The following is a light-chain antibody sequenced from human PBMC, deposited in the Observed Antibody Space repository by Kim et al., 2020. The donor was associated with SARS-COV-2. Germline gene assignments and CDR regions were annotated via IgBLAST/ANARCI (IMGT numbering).Light chain of an antibody. CDR3: QQRSNWHT. CDR1: QSVSGY. CDR2: DAS. Sequence: TLEQGKRAPLSGRASQSVSGYVAWYQQKPGQAPRLLIYDASNRATGIPARFSGSGSGTDFTLTISGLEPEDFAVYYCQQRSNWHTFGQGTRLEIK. J-gene: IGKJ5*01. V-gene: IGKV3-11*01.